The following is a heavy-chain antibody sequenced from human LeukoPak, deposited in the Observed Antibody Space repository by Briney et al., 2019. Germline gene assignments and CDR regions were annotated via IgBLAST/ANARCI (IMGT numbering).Heavy chain of an antibody. CDR1: GFTFSSYA. Sequence: GGSLRLSCAASGFTFSSYAMSWARQAPGKGLEWVSAISGSGGSTYYADSVKGRFTISRDNAKNSLYLQMNSLRAEDTAVYYCARKIYSSSSHAFDIWGQGTMVTVSS. V-gene: IGHV3-23*01. CDR3: ARKIYSSSSHAFDI. CDR2: ISGSGGST. D-gene: IGHD6-6*01. J-gene: IGHJ3*02.